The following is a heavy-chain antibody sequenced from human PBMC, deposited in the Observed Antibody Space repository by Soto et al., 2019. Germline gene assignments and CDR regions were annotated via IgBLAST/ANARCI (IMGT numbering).Heavy chain of an antibody. D-gene: IGHD3-10*01. CDR2: ISGSGGST. Sequence: EVQLLESGGGLVQPGGSLRLSCAASGFTFSSYAMSWVRQAPGKGLEWVSAISGSGGSTYYADSVKGRFTISRDNSKNTLYLQMNSLRAEDTAVYYCAKDAVLWFGEKYYLDYWGQGTLVTVSS. CDR3: AKDAVLWFGEKYYLDY. V-gene: IGHV3-23*01. J-gene: IGHJ4*02. CDR1: GFTFSSYA.